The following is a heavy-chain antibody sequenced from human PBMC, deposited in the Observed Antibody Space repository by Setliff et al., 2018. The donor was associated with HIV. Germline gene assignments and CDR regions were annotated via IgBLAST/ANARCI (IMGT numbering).Heavy chain of an antibody. Sequence: SETLSLTCTVSGASIRNYYWSWVRQPPGKGLEWIGYIYNSGITNYNPSLKSRVTISIDRSKNQFSLKLSSVTAADTAVYYCARSTYYYGSGKGSGWFDPWGQGTLVTVSS. CDR2: IYNSGIT. CDR1: GASIRNYY. J-gene: IGHJ5*02. V-gene: IGHV4-59*08. CDR3: ARSTYYYGSGKGSGWFDP. D-gene: IGHD3-10*01.